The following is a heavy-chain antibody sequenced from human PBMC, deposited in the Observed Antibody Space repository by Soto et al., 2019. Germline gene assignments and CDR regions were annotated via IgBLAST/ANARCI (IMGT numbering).Heavy chain of an antibody. CDR2: VYYSGST. V-gene: IGHV4-59*01. Sequence: QVQLQESGPGLVNPSETLSLTCTVSGGSISTYYWSWIRQPPGKGLEWIGYVYYSGSTNYNPSLKSRVAISVDTSKNQLSLLLSSVTAADTAIYHCARSLSGGYVVAATDPFAYWGPGTLVNVSS. CDR3: ARSLSGGYVVAATDPFAY. J-gene: IGHJ4*02. CDR1: GGSISTYY. D-gene: IGHD2-15*01.